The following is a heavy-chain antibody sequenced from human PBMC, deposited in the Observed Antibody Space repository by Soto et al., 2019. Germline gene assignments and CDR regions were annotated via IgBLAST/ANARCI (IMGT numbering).Heavy chain of an antibody. J-gene: IGHJ4*02. V-gene: IGHV3-11*05. CDR1: GFAFRDYY. Sequence: SLRLSCAASGFAFRDYYMSWIRQAPGKGLEWVSYISAGSSDTNYADSVKGRFTISRDNAKNSLYLQMNSLRIEDTAVYYCAREGGYSSSWFNWGQGTLVTVSS. CDR3: AREGGYSSSWFN. D-gene: IGHD6-13*01. CDR2: ISAGSSDT.